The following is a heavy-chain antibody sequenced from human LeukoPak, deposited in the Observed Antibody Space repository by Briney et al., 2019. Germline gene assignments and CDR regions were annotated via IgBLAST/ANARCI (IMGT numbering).Heavy chain of an antibody. D-gene: IGHD6-6*01. Sequence: SVKVSCKASGYTFTSYAISWVRQAPGQGLEWMGGIIPIFGTANYAQKFQGRVTITADESTSTAYMELSSLRSEDTAVYYCARSYSGSIVEGVGEYFQHWGQGTLVTVSS. CDR1: GYTFTSYA. J-gene: IGHJ1*01. V-gene: IGHV1-69*13. CDR3: ARSYSGSIVEGVGEYFQH. CDR2: IIPIFGTA.